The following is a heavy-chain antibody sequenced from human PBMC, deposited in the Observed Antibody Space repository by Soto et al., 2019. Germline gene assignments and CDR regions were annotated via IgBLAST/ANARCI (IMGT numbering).Heavy chain of an antibody. CDR3: ARTRYSSSWYRWFVP. CDR2: IYSGGST. Sequence: GGSLRLSCAASGFTVSSNYMSWVRQAPGKGLEWVSVIYSGGSTYYADSVKGRFTISRDNSKNTLYLQMNSLRAEDTAVYYCARTRYSSSWYRWFVPWGPGTLVTVSS. V-gene: IGHV3-53*01. J-gene: IGHJ5*02. CDR1: GFTVSSNY. D-gene: IGHD6-13*01.